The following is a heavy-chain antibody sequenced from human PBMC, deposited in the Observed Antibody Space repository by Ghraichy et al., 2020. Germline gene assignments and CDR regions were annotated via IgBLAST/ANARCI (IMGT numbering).Heavy chain of an antibody. CDR3: SKEAGYGPGFDY. D-gene: IGHD5-12*01. J-gene: IGHJ4*02. CDR1: AYACTAVT. Sequence: GGSLRLSETGSAYACTAVTRSWVRRRPGKGIKWVASIVGFGGTTYHADSVKGRFTISRDNSKNTLYLEMSSLRADDTAVYYCSKEAGYGPGFDYWGQGTLFIFSS. CDR2: IVGFGGTT. V-gene: IGHV3-23*01.